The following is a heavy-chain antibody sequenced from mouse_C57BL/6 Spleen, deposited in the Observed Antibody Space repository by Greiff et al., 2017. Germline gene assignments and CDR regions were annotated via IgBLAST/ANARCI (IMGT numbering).Heavy chain of an antibody. CDR2: IYPGSGST. Sequence: QVQLQQPGAELVKPGASVKMSCKASGYTFTSYWITWVKQRPGQGLEWIGDIYPGSGSTNYNEKFKSKATLTVDTSSSTAYMQLSSLTSEDSAVYYCARGGPYYSNYQGFDYFDYWGQGTTLTVSS. CDR3: ARGGPYYSNYQGFDYFDY. V-gene: IGHV1-55*01. CDR1: GYTFTSYW. D-gene: IGHD2-5*01. J-gene: IGHJ2*01.